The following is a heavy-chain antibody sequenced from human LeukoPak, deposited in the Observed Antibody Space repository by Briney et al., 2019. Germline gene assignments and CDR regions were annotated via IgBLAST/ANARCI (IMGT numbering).Heavy chain of an antibody. V-gene: IGHV4-59*10. CDR1: GGSFSGYY. CDR2: IYTSGST. CDR3: ARAYYYDSRHNWFDP. J-gene: IGHJ5*02. D-gene: IGHD3-22*01. Sequence: SETLSLTCAVYGGSFSGYYWSWIRQPPGKGLEWIGRIYTSGSTNYNPSLKSRVTMSVDTSKNQFSLKLSSVTAADTAVYYCARAYYYDSRHNWFDPWGQGTLVTVSS.